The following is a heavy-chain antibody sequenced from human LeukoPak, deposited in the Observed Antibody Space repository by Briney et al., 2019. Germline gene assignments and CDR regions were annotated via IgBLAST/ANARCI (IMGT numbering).Heavy chain of an antibody. Sequence: GASVKVSCKAFGYTFTNYYIHWVRQAPGQGLEWMGMIIPSDGFTTYAQKFQGRLTMTRDMSTSTVYMELSSLRSEDTALYYCATAGRRLFGVLIPLSFDYWGQGTLVTVSS. CDR1: GYTFTNYY. J-gene: IGHJ4*02. CDR2: IIPSDGFT. D-gene: IGHD3-3*01. CDR3: ATAGRRLFGVLIPLSFDY. V-gene: IGHV1-46*01.